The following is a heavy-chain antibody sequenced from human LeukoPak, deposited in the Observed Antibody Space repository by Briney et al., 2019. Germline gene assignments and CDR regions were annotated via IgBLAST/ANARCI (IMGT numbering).Heavy chain of an antibody. V-gene: IGHV3-53*01. CDR2: IYSGGST. CDR3: ARVSVGGRGYSYGFDY. CDR1: GFTVSSNY. J-gene: IGHJ4*02. Sequence: GGSLRLSCAASGFTVSSNYMSWVRQAPGKGLEWVSVIYSGGSTYYADSAKGRFTISRDNSKNTLYLQMNSLRAEDTAVYYCARVSVGGRGYSYGFDYWGQGTLVTVSS. D-gene: IGHD5-18*01.